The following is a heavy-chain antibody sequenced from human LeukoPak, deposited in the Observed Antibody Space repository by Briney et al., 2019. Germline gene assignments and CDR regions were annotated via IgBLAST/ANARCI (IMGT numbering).Heavy chain of an antibody. CDR1: GGSFSSYY. CDR3: ARKTSQKGAHYMDV. D-gene: IGHD3-16*01. Sequence: SETLSLTCTVSGGSFSSYYWSWIRQPPGKGLEWIGYIYYSGSTNYNPSLKSRVTISVDTSKNQFSLKLSSVTAADTAVYYCARKTSQKGAHYMDVWGKGTTVTISS. CDR2: IYYSGST. V-gene: IGHV4-59*01. J-gene: IGHJ6*03.